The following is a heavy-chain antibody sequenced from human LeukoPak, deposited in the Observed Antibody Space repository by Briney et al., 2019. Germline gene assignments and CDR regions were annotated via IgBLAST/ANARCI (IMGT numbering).Heavy chain of an antibody. D-gene: IGHD2-2*03. Sequence: PSETLSLTCTVSGGSISSSSYYWGWIRQPPGKGLEWIGSIYYSGSTYYNPSLKSRVTISVDTSKNQFSLKLSSVTAADTAVYYCARHGYCSSTSCYSEGVDYWGQGTLVTVSS. CDR2: IYYSGST. V-gene: IGHV4-39*01. CDR1: GGSISSSSYY. CDR3: ARHGYCSSTSCYSEGVDY. J-gene: IGHJ4*02.